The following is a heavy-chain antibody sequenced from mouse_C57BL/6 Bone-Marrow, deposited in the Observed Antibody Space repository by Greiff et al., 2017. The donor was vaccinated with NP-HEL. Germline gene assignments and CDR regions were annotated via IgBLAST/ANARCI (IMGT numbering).Heavy chain of an antibody. CDR3: ARGVADY. V-gene: IGHV1-26*01. Sequence: EVQLQQSGPELVKPGASVKISCKASGYTFTDYYMNWVKQSHGKSLEWIGDINPNNGGTSYNQKFKGKATLTVDKSSSTAYMELRSLTSEDSAVYYCARGVADYWGQGTSVTVSS. CDR1: GYTFTDYY. J-gene: IGHJ4*01. D-gene: IGHD1-1*02. CDR2: INPNNGGT.